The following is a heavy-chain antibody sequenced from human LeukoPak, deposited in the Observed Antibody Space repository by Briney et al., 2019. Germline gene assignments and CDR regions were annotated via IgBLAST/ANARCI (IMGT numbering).Heavy chain of an antibody. CDR2: INHSGNT. J-gene: IGHJ3*02. CDR3: ARDDYGDYEAFDI. D-gene: IGHD4-17*01. CDR1: GRSFSGYH. Sequence: SETLPLTCAVYGRSFSGYHWSWIRQPPGKGLEWIGEINHSGNTNYNPSLKSRVTISVDTSKNQFSLKLSSVTAADTAVYYCARDDYGDYEAFDIWGQGTMVTVSS. V-gene: IGHV4-34*01.